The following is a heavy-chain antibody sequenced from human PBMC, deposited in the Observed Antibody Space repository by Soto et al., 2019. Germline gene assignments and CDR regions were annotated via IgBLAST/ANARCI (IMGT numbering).Heavy chain of an antibody. D-gene: IGHD4-17*01. V-gene: IGHV3-74*01. Sequence: EVQLVESGGGLVQPGGSLRLSCAASGFTFIAYWIHWVRQVPGKGLVWVSRINSDGSNTSYADSVRGRFTISRDNSKNTLYLQMNSLTAEDTAVYYCAKEGHYGDYAGENWFDAWGQGSMVTVSS. J-gene: IGHJ5*02. CDR1: GFTFIAYW. CDR2: INSDGSNT. CDR3: AKEGHYGDYAGENWFDA.